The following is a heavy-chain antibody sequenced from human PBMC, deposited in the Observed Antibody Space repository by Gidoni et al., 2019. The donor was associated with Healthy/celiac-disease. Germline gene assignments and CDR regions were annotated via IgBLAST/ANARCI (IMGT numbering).Heavy chain of an antibody. CDR2: IYTSGST. J-gene: IGHJ4*02. V-gene: IGHV4-61*02. Sequence: QVQLQESGPGLVKPSQTLSLTCTVSGGSISSGSYYWSWIRQPAGKGLEWIGRIYTSGSTNYNPSLNSLVTISVDTSKNQFSLKLSSVTSADTAVYYCARAKRHLGSTTYYFDYWGQGTLVTVSS. D-gene: IGHD3-16*01. CDR3: ARAKRHLGSTTYYFDY. CDR1: GGSISSGSYY.